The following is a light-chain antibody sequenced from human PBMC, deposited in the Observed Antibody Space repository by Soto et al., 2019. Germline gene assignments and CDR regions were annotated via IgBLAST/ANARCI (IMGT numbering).Light chain of an antibody. CDR3: QQYYNTPLT. V-gene: IGKV4-1*01. CDR1: QSVLDISNNKNY. J-gene: IGKJ5*01. Sequence: IVMTQSPASLAVSLGERATINCKSSQSVLDISNNKNYLTWYQQKPGQPPKLLIYWASTRESGVPDRFSGSGSGTDFTLTISSLQAEDVAVYYCQQYYNTPLTFGQGTRLEIK. CDR2: WAS.